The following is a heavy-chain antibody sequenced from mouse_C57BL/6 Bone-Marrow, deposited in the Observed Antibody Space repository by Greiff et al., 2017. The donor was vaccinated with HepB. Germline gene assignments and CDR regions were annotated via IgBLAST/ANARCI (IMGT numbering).Heavy chain of an antibody. CDR2: IHPNSGST. J-gene: IGHJ4*01. D-gene: IGHD2-4*01. CDR3: ARGGINVSPYYAMDY. V-gene: IGHV1-64*01. CDR1: GYTFTSYW. Sequence: QVQLKQPGAELVKPGASVKLSCKASGYTFTSYWMHWVKQRPGQGLEWIGMIHPNSGSTNYNEKFKSKATLTVDKSSSTAYMQLSSLTAEDSAVYYWARGGINVSPYYAMDYWGQGTSVTGSS.